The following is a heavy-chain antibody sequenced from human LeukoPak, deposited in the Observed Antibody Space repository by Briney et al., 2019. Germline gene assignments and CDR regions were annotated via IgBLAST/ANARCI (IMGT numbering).Heavy chain of an antibody. CDR1: GGTFSSYA. D-gene: IGHD3-22*01. CDR3: AREPQERHYYDSSGYLVWFDP. CDR2: IIPILGIA. J-gene: IGHJ5*02. V-gene: IGHV1-69*04. Sequence: GASVKVSCKASGGTFSSYAISWVRQAPGQGLEWMGRIIPILGIANYAQKFQGRVTITADKSTSTAYMELSSLRSEDTAVYYCAREPQERHYYDSSGYLVWFDPWGQGTLVTVSS.